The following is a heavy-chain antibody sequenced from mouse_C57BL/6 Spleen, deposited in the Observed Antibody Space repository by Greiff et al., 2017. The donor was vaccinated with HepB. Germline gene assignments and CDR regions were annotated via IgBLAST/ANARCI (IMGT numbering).Heavy chain of an antibody. Sequence: QVQLQQPGAELVKPGASVKLSCKASGYTFTSYWMHWVKQRPGQGLEWIGMIHPNSGSTNYNEKFKSKATLTVDKSSGTAYMQLSSLTSEDSAVYYCARSGSNYGWFAYWGQGTLVTVSA. CDR2: IHPNSGST. V-gene: IGHV1-64*01. CDR3: ARSGSNYGWFAY. D-gene: IGHD2-5*01. CDR1: GYTFTSYW. J-gene: IGHJ3*01.